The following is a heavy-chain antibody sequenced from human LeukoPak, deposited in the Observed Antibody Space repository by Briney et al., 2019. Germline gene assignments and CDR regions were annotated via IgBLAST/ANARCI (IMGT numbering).Heavy chain of an antibody. CDR2: IIPIFGTA. J-gene: IGHJ4*02. D-gene: IGHD3-3*01. CDR3: ARGPSAYYFDY. CDR1: GGTFSSYA. Sequence: ASVRVSCKASGGTFSSYAISWVRQAPGQGLEWMGGIIPIFGTANYAQKFQGRVTITTDESTSTAYMELSSLRSEDTAVYYCARGPSAYYFDYWGQGTLVTVSS. V-gene: IGHV1-69*05.